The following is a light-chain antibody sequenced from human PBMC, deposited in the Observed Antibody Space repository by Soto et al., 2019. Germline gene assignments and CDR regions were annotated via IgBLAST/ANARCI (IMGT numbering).Light chain of an antibody. CDR2: AAS. Sequence: DIQLTQSPSFLSASVGDRVTITFLASQGINSHLAWYQQGPGKAPKLLIYAASTLQSGVPSRFSGSASGTEFTLTISSLQPEDFATYYCQQVSGYPLNFGGGTKVDI. CDR1: QGINSH. CDR3: QQVSGYPLN. V-gene: IGKV1-9*01. J-gene: IGKJ4*01.